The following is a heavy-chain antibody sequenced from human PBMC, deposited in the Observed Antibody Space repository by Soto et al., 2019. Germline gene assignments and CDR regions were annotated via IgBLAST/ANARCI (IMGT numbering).Heavy chain of an antibody. J-gene: IGHJ4*02. D-gene: IGHD7-27*01. CDR3: AGARSTWGSTWYFDY. V-gene: IGHV6-1*01. CDR2: TYYRSKWYN. Sequence: PSQTLSLTCAISGDSVSSNSAAWNWIRQSPSRGLEWLGRTYYRSKWYNDYAVSVKSRITINPDTSKNQFSLQLNSVTPEDTAVYYCAGARSTWGSTWYFDYWAQGTLVPVPS. CDR1: GDSVSSNSAA.